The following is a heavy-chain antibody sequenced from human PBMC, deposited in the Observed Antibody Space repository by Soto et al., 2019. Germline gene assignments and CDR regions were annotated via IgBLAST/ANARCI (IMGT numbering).Heavy chain of an antibody. CDR2: ISSSGSTI. Sequence: EVQLVESGGGLVQPGGSLRLSCAASGFTFSSYEMNWVRQAPGKGLEWVSYISSSGSTIYYADSVKGRFTISRDNSKNTLYLQMNSLRAEDTAVYYCAKGDYYDSSGYRRNDAFDIWGQGTMVTVSS. CDR1: GFTFSSYE. CDR3: AKGDYYDSSGYRRNDAFDI. D-gene: IGHD3-22*01. J-gene: IGHJ3*02. V-gene: IGHV3-48*03.